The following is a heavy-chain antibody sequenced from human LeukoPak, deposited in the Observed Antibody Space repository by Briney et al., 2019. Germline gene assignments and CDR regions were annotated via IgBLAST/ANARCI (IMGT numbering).Heavy chain of an antibody. D-gene: IGHD6-19*01. CDR3: ARTPYSSGWFLPWELNRFDP. Sequence: ASVKVTCKGSGYTFTGYYMHWVRQAPGQGLEWMGWINPNSGGTNYAQKFQGRVTMTRDTSISTAYMELSRLRSDDTAAYYCARTPYSSGWFLPWELNRFDPWGQGTLVTVSS. V-gene: IGHV1-2*02. CDR1: GYTFTGYY. J-gene: IGHJ5*02. CDR2: INPNSGGT.